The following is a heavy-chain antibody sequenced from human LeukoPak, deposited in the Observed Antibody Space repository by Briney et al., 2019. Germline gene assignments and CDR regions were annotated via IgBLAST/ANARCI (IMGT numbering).Heavy chain of an antibody. CDR1: GGSISSSSYY. D-gene: IGHD2-2*01. Sequence: SEPLSLTCTVSGGSISSSSYYWGWIPQPPGKGLEWNGGIYYSGSTYYNPSLKSRVTISVDTSKNQFSIKLSSVTAADTAVYYCARLGYCSSTSCRPTHFDYWGQGTLVTVSS. V-gene: IGHV4-39*01. CDR2: IYYSGST. J-gene: IGHJ4*02. CDR3: ARLGYCSSTSCRPTHFDY.